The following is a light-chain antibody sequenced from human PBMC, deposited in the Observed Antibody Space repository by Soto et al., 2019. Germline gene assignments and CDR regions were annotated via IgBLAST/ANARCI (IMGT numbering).Light chain of an antibody. J-gene: IGKJ1*01. Sequence: DIVMTKSTDSLAVSLGERASINCKSSQSVLYSSNNKNYLAWYQQKPGQPPKLLIYWASTRESGVPDRFSGSGSGTDFTITISSLQAEDVAVYYCQQYYSTLWTFGQGTNVEIK. CDR1: QSVLYSSNNKNY. CDR3: QQYYSTLWT. CDR2: WAS. V-gene: IGKV4-1*01.